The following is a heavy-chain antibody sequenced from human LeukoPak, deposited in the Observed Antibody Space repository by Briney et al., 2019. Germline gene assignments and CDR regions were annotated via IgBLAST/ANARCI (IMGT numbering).Heavy chain of an antibody. CDR2: INHSGST. D-gene: IGHD3-16*02. Sequence: GSLRLSCAASGFTFSSYWMSWVRQAPGKGLEWIGEINHSGSTNYNPSLKSRVTISVDTSKNQFSLKLSSVTAADTAVYYCARHRGFADYVWGSYRHNWFDPWGQGTLVTVSS. CDR3: ARHRGFADYVWGSYRHNWFDP. CDR1: GFTFSSYW. V-gene: IGHV4-34*01. J-gene: IGHJ5*02.